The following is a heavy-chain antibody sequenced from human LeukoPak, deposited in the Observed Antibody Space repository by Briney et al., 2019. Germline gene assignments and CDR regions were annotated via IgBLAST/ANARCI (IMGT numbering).Heavy chain of an antibody. D-gene: IGHD1-14*01. V-gene: IGHV4-30-4*01. J-gene: IGHJ4*02. CDR3: ARWVATGAYYFDY. CDR1: GVSISSGDYY. Sequence: PSQTLSLTCTVSGVSISSGDYYWRWIRQPPGKGLEWIGYIYYSGSTYYNPSLKSRVTISVDTSKNQFSLKLSSVTAADTAVYYCARWVATGAYYFDYWGQGTLVTVSS. CDR2: IYYSGST.